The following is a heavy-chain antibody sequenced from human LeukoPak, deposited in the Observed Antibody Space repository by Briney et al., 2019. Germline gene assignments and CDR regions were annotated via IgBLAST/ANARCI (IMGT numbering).Heavy chain of an antibody. V-gene: IGHV1-69*05. CDR3: ARSEGWDSSGWSSRAYYYYYMDV. CDR2: IFPIFGTA. Sequence: GSSVKVSCKASGGTFSSYAISWVRQAPGQGLEWMGGIFPIFGTANYAQKFQGRVTITTDESTSTAYMELSSLRSEDTAVYYCARSEGWDSSGWSSRAYYYYYMDVWGKGTTVTVSS. CDR1: GGTFSSYA. D-gene: IGHD6-19*01. J-gene: IGHJ6*03.